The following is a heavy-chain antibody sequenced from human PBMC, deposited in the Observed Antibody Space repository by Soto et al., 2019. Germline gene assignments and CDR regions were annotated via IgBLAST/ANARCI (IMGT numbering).Heavy chain of an antibody. CDR1: GYTFTGYY. J-gene: IGHJ6*03. CDR3: AISPVITGTIYTSIYYYYYMDV. V-gene: IGHV1-2*04. Sequence: ASVKVSCKASGYTFTGYYMHWVRQAPGQGLEKMGWINPNSGGTNYAQKFQGWVTITRDTSISTAYMELSSLRSDDTAVYYCAISPVITGTIYTSIYYYYYMDVWGKGTTVTVSS. CDR2: INPNSGGT. D-gene: IGHD1-7*01.